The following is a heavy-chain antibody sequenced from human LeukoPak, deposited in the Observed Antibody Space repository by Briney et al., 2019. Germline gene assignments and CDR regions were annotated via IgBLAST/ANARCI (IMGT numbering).Heavy chain of an antibody. D-gene: IGHD4-11*01. Sequence: PGGSLGLSCAASGFTFSSNAMSWVRQAPGKGLEWVSSISGSGGRTYYADSVKGRFTISRDNSKNTLYLQMNSLRAEDTAVYYSAKSVNFSNYRVYYYYMDVWGRGTTVTVSS. CDR2: ISGSGGRT. CDR1: GFTFSSNA. J-gene: IGHJ6*03. CDR3: AKSVNFSNYRVYYYYMDV. V-gene: IGHV3-23*01.